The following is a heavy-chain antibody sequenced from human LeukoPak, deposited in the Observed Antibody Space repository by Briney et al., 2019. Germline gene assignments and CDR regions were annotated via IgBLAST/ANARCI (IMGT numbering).Heavy chain of an antibody. J-gene: IGHJ5*02. V-gene: IGHV5-51*01. CDR2: IYPGDSDT. CDR1: GYSFTSYW. Sequence: GESLKISCKGSGYSFTSYWIGWVRQMPGKGLEWMGIIYPGDSDTRYSPSFQGQVTISADKSISTAYLQWSSLKASDTAMYHCARLVGPFFLHSWFDPWGQGTLVTVSS. D-gene: IGHD2-15*01. CDR3: ARLVGPFFLHSWFDP.